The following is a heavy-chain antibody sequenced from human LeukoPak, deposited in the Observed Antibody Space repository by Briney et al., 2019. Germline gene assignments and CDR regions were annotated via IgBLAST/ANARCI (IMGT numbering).Heavy chain of an antibody. CDR2: ISSGGGTI. Sequence: PGGSLRLSCAASGFTFSTYEMNWVRQAPGKGLEWVSYISSGGGTIFYADSVKGRFTISRDNAKDSLYLQMNSLRAEDTAVYYCARPYYYGSGSSYFDYWGQGTLVTVSS. V-gene: IGHV3-48*03. CDR1: GFTFSTYE. D-gene: IGHD3-10*01. CDR3: ARPYYYGSGSSYFDY. J-gene: IGHJ4*02.